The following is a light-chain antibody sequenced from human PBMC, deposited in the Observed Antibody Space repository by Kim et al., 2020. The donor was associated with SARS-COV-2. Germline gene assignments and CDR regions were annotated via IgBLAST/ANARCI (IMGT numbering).Light chain of an antibody. CDR1: RHDVGNER. CDR3: SAWDSSLSAWV. J-gene: IGLJ3*02. V-gene: IGLV10-54*01. Sequence: RQTATLPCTVTRHDVGNERATWLQQHQGHPPKLLSSRNNNRPSGISERFSASRPGDTASLTITGLQPEDGADYYCSAWDSSLSAWVFGGGTKLTVL. CDR2: RNN.